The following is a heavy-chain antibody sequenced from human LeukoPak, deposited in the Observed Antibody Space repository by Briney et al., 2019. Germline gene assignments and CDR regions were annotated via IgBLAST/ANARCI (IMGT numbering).Heavy chain of an antibody. V-gene: IGHV1-69*01. Sequence: KVSCKASGGTFSSYAISWVRQAPGEGLEWMGGIIHIFGRANYAQKFQGIVTITADESTSTAYMELSSLISEDTAVYYCASSKETTYYYFDYWGQGTLVTVSS. J-gene: IGHJ4*02. CDR2: IIHIFGRA. CDR3: ASSKETTYYYFDY. D-gene: IGHD2/OR15-2a*01. CDR1: GGTFSSYA.